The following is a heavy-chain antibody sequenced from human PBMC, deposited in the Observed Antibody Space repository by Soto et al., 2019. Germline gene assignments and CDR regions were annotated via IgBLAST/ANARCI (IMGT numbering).Heavy chain of an antibody. CDR3: ARVSWREKYGMDV. Sequence: GALRLSCAASGFTFSDSYMSWIRQAPGKGLEWISYITFSGNTVYYADSLKGRFTISRDNAKNSLYLQMNRLRAEDTAVYYCARVSWREKYGMDVWGQGTTVTVSS. J-gene: IGHJ6*02. CDR2: ITFSGNTV. CDR1: GFTFSDSY. V-gene: IGHV3-11*01.